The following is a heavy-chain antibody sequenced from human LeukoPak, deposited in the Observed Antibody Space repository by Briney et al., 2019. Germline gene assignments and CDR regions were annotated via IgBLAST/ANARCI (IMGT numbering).Heavy chain of an antibody. CDR1: GFHFDDYA. D-gene: IGHD4-23*01. CDR2: ISWNSGNI. Sequence: GGSLRLSCAASGFHFDDYAMHWVRQAPGKGLEWVSGISWNSGNIGYADSVKGRFTISRDNAKNSLYLQMNSLRAEDTALYYCAKDAYSSNWYYFDYWGQGTLVTVSS. J-gene: IGHJ4*02. V-gene: IGHV3-9*01. CDR3: AKDAYSSNWYYFDY.